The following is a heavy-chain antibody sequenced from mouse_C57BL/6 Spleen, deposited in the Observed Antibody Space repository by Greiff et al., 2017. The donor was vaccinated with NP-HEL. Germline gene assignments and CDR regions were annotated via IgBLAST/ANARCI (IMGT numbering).Heavy chain of an antibody. D-gene: IGHD2-2*01. CDR1: GFTFSSYG. J-gene: IGHJ4*01. CDR2: ISSGGSYT. Sequence: EVQLVESGGDLVKPGGSLKLSCAASGFTFSSYGMSWVRQTPDKRLEWVATISSGGSYTYYPDSVKGRFTISRDNAKNTLYLQMSSLKSEDTAMYYCARGDSMVTTNYAMDYWGQGTSVTVSS. CDR3: ARGDSMVTTNYAMDY. V-gene: IGHV5-6*01.